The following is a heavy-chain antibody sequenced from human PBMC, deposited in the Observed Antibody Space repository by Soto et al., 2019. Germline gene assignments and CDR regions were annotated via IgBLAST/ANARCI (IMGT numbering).Heavy chain of an antibody. J-gene: IGHJ4*02. Sequence: EVQLVESGGGLVQPGGSLRLSCAASGFTFSSYAMHWVRQAPGKGLEYVSAISSNGGSTYYANSVKGRFTISRDNSTNTLYLQMGSLRAEDMAVYYCARVHYDILPGLAPFRYWGQGTLVTVSS. V-gene: IGHV3-64*01. CDR3: ARVHYDILPGLAPFRY. D-gene: IGHD3-9*01. CDR2: ISSNGGST. CDR1: GFTFSSYA.